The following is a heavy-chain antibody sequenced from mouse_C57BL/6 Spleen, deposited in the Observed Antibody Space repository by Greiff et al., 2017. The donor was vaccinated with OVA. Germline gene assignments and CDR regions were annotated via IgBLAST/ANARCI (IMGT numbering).Heavy chain of an antibody. CDR1: GYTFTSYW. CDR3: AREVDHGYFFDY. CDR2: IYPGSGST. D-gene: IGHD2-2*01. V-gene: IGHV1-55*01. J-gene: IGHJ2*01. Sequence: VQLQQPGAELVKPGASVKMSCKASGYTFTSYWITWVKQRPGQGLAWIGDIYPGSGSTNYNEQFKSKATLTVDTSSSTAYMQLSSLTSEDSSVYYCAREVDHGYFFDYWGQGTTLTVSS.